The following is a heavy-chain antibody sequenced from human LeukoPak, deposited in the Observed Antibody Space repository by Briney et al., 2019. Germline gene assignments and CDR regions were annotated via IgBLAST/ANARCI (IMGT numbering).Heavy chain of an antibody. V-gene: IGHV4-59*08. CDR3: ARHQSSDFRIIDY. J-gene: IGHJ4*02. D-gene: IGHD3-22*01. Sequence: PSETLSLTCTVSGGSIDSYYWSWIRQPPGKGLEWIGYIYYTGSTNYNPSLMSRVTFSVDTSKNQFSLKLTSVTAADTAVYYCARHQSSDFRIIDYWGQGTLVTVSS. CDR1: GGSIDSYY. CDR2: IYYTGST.